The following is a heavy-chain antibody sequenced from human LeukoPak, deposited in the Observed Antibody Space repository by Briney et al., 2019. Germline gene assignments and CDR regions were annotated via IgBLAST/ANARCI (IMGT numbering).Heavy chain of an antibody. CDR2: ITWNSGSI. V-gene: IGHV3-9*01. D-gene: IGHD3-22*01. J-gene: IGHJ4*02. CDR3: AKDKYYYDGSGYSQFDY. Sequence: PGGSLRLSCAASGFIVSGKYMSWVRQAPGKGLEWVSGITWNSGSIGYADSVKGRFTISRDNAKNSLYLQMNSLRAEDTALYYCAKDKYYYDGSGYSQFDYWGQGTLVTVSS. CDR1: GFIVSGKY.